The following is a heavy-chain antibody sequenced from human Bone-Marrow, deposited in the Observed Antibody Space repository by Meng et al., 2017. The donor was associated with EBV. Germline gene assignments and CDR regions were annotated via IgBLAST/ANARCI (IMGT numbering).Heavy chain of an antibody. D-gene: IGHD3-9*01. Sequence: QVQLQQWAAGLLGPSETLSLTCAVYGGSLSGYFWGWIRQPPGKGLEWIGEISHSGSTDYNPSLKSRVTISVDTSKNQFSLKLSSVTAADTAVYYCARGRDYDILTGYYTPFDYWGQGTLVTVSS. V-gene: IGHV4-34*02. CDR3: ARGRDYDILTGYYTPFDY. CDR1: GGSLSGYF. CDR2: ISHSGST. J-gene: IGHJ4*02.